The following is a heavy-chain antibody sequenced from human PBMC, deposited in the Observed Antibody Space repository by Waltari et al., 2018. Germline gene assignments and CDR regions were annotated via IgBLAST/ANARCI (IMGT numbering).Heavy chain of an antibody. CDR1: GGSISSYY. V-gene: IGHV4-59*01. CDR3: ARDIVVGSETYTDY. Sequence: QVQLQESGPGLVKPSETLSLTCTVSGGSISSYYWSWIRQPPGKGLEWIGYIYYSGSTNYNPSLKSRVTISVDTSKNQFSLKLSSVTAADTAVYYCARDIVVGSETYTDYWGQGTLVTVSS. CDR2: IYYSGST. D-gene: IGHD2-15*01. J-gene: IGHJ4*02.